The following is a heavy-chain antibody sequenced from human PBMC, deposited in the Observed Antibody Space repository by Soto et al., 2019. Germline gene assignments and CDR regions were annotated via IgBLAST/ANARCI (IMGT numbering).Heavy chain of an antibody. Sequence: QVQLVESGGGVVQPGRSLTIFCTASGFTFKHNAMHWIRQAPGKGLEWVADISYDGSTKNYADSVKGRFTISRDNSKNTLSLQMSALKGEDTAIYYCAREGIAESGPNYSDFWGQGTLVAVSS. J-gene: IGHJ4*02. CDR3: AREGIAESGPNYSDF. D-gene: IGHD6-13*01. CDR2: ISYDGSTK. V-gene: IGHV3-30-3*01. CDR1: GFTFKHNA.